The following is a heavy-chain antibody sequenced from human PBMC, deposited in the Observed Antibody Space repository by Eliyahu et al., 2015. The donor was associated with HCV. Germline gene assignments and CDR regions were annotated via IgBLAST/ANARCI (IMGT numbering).Heavy chain of an antibody. CDR1: GGXISSYY. CDR3: ARVVAVAGHNWFDP. D-gene: IGHD6-19*01. V-gene: IGHV4-4*07. Sequence: QVQLQESGPGLVKPSETLSLTCTVXGGXISSYYWSWIRQPAGKGLEWIGRIYTSGSTNYNPSLKSRVTMSVDTSKNQFSLKLSSVTAADTAVYYCARVVAVAGHNWFDPWGQGTLVTVSS. CDR2: IYTSGST. J-gene: IGHJ5*02.